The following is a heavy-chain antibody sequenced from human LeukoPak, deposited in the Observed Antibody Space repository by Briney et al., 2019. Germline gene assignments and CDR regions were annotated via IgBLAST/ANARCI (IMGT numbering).Heavy chain of an antibody. CDR1: GYTFTRYG. Sequence: GASVKVSCKASGYTFTRYGISWVRQAPGQGLVWMGWISANNGDTNSAQKFQDRVTMTTDTSTSTAYMELRSLRSDDTAVYYCARDFFHGHCAGLSCFLLDYWGQGSLVTVSS. V-gene: IGHV1-18*01. CDR3: ARDFFHGHCAGLSCFLLDY. J-gene: IGHJ4*02. D-gene: IGHD2-15*01. CDR2: ISANNGDT.